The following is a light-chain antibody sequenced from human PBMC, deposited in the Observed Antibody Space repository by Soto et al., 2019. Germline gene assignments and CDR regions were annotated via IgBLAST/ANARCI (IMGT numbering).Light chain of an antibody. CDR2: EVT. J-gene: IGLJ3*02. V-gene: IGLV2-14*01. Sequence: QSALTQPASVSGSPGQSITISCTGTSSDVGGYNYVSWYQQHPGKAPKLMIYEVTNRPSGISDRFSGSKSGNTASLTISGLQAEDEADYYCSSYRSSSPGVFGGGTKLTVL. CDR3: SSYRSSSPGV. CDR1: SSDVGGYNY.